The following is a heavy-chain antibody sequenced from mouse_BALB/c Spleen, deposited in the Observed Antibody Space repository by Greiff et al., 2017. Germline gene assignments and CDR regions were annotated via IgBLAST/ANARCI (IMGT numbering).Heavy chain of an antibody. Sequence: EVQRVESGGGLVQPGGSRKLSCAASGFTFSSFGMHWVRQAPEKGLEWVAYISSGSSTIYYADTVKGRFTISRDNPKNTLFLQMTSLRSEDTAMYYCAREGGNYPAWFAYWGQGTLVTVSA. V-gene: IGHV5-17*02. CDR3: AREGGNYPAWFAY. D-gene: IGHD2-1*01. CDR2: ISSGSSTI. J-gene: IGHJ3*01. CDR1: GFTFSSFG.